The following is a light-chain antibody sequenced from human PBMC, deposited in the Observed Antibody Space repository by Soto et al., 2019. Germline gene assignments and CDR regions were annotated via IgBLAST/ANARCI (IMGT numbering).Light chain of an antibody. V-gene: IGKV1-5*03. CDR3: QQYNSDWT. J-gene: IGKJ1*01. CDR1: QSISSW. Sequence: DIQMTQSPSTLSASVGDRVTITCRASQSISSWLAWYQQKPGKAPKLLIYKASSLESGVPSRFSGSGSGTEFTLPICSLQPDDFATYYCQQYNSDWTFGQGTQVEIK. CDR2: KAS.